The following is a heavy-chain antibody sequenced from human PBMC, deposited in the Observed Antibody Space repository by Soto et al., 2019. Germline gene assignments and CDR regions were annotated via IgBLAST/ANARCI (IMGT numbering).Heavy chain of an antibody. CDR3: AARGYCSSTSCMTKYYYYGMDV. CDR1: GFTFTSSA. CDR2: IVVGSGNT. Sequence: QMQLVQSGPEVKKPGTSVKVSCKASGFTFTSSAMQWVRQARGQRLEWIGWIVVGSGNTNYAQKFQERVTITRDMSTSTAYMELSSLRSEDTAVYYCAARGYCSSTSCMTKYYYYGMDVWGQGTTVTVSS. D-gene: IGHD2-2*01. V-gene: IGHV1-58*02. J-gene: IGHJ6*02.